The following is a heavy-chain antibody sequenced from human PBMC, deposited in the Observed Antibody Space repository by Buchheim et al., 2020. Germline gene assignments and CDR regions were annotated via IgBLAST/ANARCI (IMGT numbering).Heavy chain of an antibody. Sequence: QVQLVESGGGVVQPGRSLRLSCAASGFTFSSYAMHWVRQAPGKGLEWVAVISYDGSNKYYADSVKGRFTISRDNSKNTLYLQMNSLRAEDTAVYYCARDYRLTGNDPLDYWGQGTL. V-gene: IGHV3-30-3*01. J-gene: IGHJ4*02. CDR3: ARDYRLTGNDPLDY. CDR2: ISYDGSNK. D-gene: IGHD3-9*01. CDR1: GFTFSSYA.